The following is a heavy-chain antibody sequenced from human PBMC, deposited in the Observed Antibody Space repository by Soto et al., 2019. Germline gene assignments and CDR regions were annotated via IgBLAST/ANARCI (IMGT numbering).Heavy chain of an antibody. Sequence: ASVKVSCKASGYTFTGYYMHWVRQAPGQGLEWMGWINPNSGGTNYAQKFQGWVTMTRDTSISTAYMELSRLRSDDTAVYYCVGSGHTPRGPIYYYYGMDVWGQGTTVTVSS. CDR3: VGSGHTPRGPIYYYYGMDV. V-gene: IGHV1-2*04. J-gene: IGHJ6*02. CDR1: GYTFTGYY. D-gene: IGHD6-19*01. CDR2: INPNSGGT.